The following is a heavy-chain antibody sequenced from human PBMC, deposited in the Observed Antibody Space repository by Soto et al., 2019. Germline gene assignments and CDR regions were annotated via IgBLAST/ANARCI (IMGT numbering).Heavy chain of an antibody. CDR1: GGTFSSYA. CDR2: IIPIFGTA. Sequence: SVKVSCKASGGTFSSYAISWVRQAPGQGLEWMGGIIPIFGTANYAQKFQGRVTITADESTSTAYMELSSLRSEDTAVYYCARYCSSTSCYTGNYYYYGMDVWGQ. J-gene: IGHJ6*02. CDR3: ARYCSSTSCYTGNYYYYGMDV. V-gene: IGHV1-69*13. D-gene: IGHD2-2*02.